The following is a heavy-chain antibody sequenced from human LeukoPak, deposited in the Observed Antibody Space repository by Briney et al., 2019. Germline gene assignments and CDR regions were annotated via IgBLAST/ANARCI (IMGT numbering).Heavy chain of an antibody. CDR3: AREGDILTGYSPYYYYYYYMDV. D-gene: IGHD3-9*01. J-gene: IGHJ6*03. CDR2: MNPNSGNT. CDR1: GYTFTSYD. Sequence: ASVKVSCKASGYTFTSYDINWVRQATGQGLEWMGWMNPNSGNTGYAQKFQGRVTMTRNTSISTAYMELSSLRSEDTAVYYCAREGDILTGYSPYYYYYYYMDVWGKGTTVTVSS. V-gene: IGHV1-8*01.